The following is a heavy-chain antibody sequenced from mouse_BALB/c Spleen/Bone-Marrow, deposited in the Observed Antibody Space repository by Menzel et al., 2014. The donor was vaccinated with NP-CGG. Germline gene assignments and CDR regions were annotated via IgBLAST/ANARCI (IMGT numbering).Heavy chain of an antibody. Sequence: QVQLQQSGAELVKPGASVKMSCKASGYTFTSYNMHWVKQTPGQGLEWIGAIYPGNGDTSYNQKFKGKATLTADKSSSTAYMQLSSLTSEDSAVYYCARGDGYDSYYLDYWGQGTPLTGSS. J-gene: IGHJ2*01. CDR1: GYTFTSYN. V-gene: IGHV1-12*01. D-gene: IGHD2-2*01. CDR2: IYPGNGDT. CDR3: ARGDGYDSYYLDY.